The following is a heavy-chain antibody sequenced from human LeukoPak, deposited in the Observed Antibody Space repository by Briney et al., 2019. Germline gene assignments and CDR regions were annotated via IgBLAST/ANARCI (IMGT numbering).Heavy chain of an antibody. CDR3: ARDPIKYLLLLLSFDV. D-gene: IGHD2-2*01. CDR2: IIPIFGTA. Sequence: ASVKVSCKASGGTFSSYAISWVRQAPGQGLEWMGGIIPIFGTANYAQKFQGRVTITADESTSTAYMELSSLRSEDTAVYYCARDPIKYLLLLLSFDVWGQGTLVTVSS. J-gene: IGHJ3*01. CDR1: GGTFSSYA. V-gene: IGHV1-69*13.